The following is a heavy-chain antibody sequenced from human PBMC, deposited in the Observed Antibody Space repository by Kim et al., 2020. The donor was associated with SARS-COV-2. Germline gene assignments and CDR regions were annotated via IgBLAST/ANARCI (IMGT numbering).Heavy chain of an antibody. CDR2: IWFDGSKE. Sequence: GGSLRLSCAASGFIFSAYGMHWVRQAPGKGLEWVAVIWFDGSKEYYADSVKGRFTISRDNSKNTLYLQMNSLRAEDTAVYFCVKDNWNYGDYCMDVWGQGTTVTVSS. CDR1: GFIFSAYG. J-gene: IGHJ6*02. D-gene: IGHD1-7*01. CDR3: VKDNWNYGDYCMDV. V-gene: IGHV3-33*06.